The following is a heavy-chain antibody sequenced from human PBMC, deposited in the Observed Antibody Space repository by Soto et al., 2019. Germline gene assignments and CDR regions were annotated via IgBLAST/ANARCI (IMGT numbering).Heavy chain of an antibody. CDR1: GFTFSSYS. J-gene: IGHJ4*02. Sequence: GGSLRLSCAASGFTFSSYSMNWVRQAPGKGLEWVSSISSSSSNIYYAHSVKGRFNNYRDNAKNSLYLEMNSLVAEDTAVYYCASPRSVGYCSSTSCYAGYFDYWGQGTLVTVSS. CDR2: ISSSSSNI. CDR3: ASPRSVGYCSSTSCYAGYFDY. V-gene: IGHV3-21*01. D-gene: IGHD2-2*03.